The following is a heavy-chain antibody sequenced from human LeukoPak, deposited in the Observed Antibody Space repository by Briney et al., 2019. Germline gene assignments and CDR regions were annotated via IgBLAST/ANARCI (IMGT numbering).Heavy chain of an antibody. CDR1: GFTFSSYA. V-gene: IGHV3-23*01. J-gene: IGHJ4*02. Sequence: PGRSLRLSCAASGFTFSSYAMSWVRQAPGKGLEWVSAISGSGGSTYYADSVKGRFTISRDNSKNTLYLQMNSLRAEDTAVYYCAKATRRAYYYDSSHGDWGQGTLVTVSS. CDR2: ISGSGGST. CDR3: AKATRRAYYYDSSHGD. D-gene: IGHD3-22*01.